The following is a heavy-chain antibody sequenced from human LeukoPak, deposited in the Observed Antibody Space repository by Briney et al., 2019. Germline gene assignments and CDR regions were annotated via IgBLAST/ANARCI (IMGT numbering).Heavy chain of an antibody. CDR1: GGSMNINNYY. V-gene: IGHV4-39*07. CDR2: INHSGST. CDR3: ARLGVATITKGFDY. J-gene: IGHJ4*02. Sequence: SETLSLTCTVSGGSMNINNYYWSWIRQPPGKGLEWIGEINHSGSTNYNPSLKSRVTISVDTSKNQFSLKLSSVTAADTAVYYCARLGVATITKGFDYWGQGTLVTVSS. D-gene: IGHD5-12*01.